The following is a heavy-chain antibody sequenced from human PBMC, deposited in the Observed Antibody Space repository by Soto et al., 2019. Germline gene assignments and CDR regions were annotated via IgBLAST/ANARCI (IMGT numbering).Heavy chain of an antibody. CDR3: VREWVETYGIHPPLGLDV. Sequence: EVQLVESGGGLVQPGGSLRLSCVASGFTFSIYDMHWGRQFSGKGLEWVSAIGLAGETYYSGSVKGRFTISIKNAKNSLDLQMNRLRAEDTAIYYCVREWVETYGIHPPLGLDVWGQGTTGTVSS. V-gene: IGHV3-13*01. CDR2: IGLAGET. CDR1: GFTFSIYD. D-gene: IGHD3-10*01. J-gene: IGHJ6*02.